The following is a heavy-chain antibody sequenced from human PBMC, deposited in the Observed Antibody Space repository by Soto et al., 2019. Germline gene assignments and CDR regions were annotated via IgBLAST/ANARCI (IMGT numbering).Heavy chain of an antibody. CDR1: GFTFSNYG. D-gene: IGHD3-3*01. CDR3: AKDLNAFWSGLDH. V-gene: IGHV3-30*18. CDR2: ISDDGRNK. Sequence: QVQLVESGGGAVQPGRSLRLSCAASGFTFSNYGMHWVRQAPGKGLEWVAVISDDGRNKYYVDSVKGRFTISRDNSKNTLYLQMNSLRGDDTAVFYCAKDLNAFWSGLDHWGQGTLVTVSS. J-gene: IGHJ4*02.